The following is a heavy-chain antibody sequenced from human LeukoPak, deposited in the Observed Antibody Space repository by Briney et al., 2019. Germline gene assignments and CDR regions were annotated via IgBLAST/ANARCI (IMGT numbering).Heavy chain of an antibody. D-gene: IGHD2-15*01. CDR3: ARDCSGGSCYYYYGMDV. V-gene: IGHV1-69*04. J-gene: IGHJ6*02. CDR2: IIPIFGMA. CDR1: GGTFSSYA. Sequence: GASVTVSCKASGGTFSSYAISWVRQAPGQGLEWMGRIIPIFGMANYAQKFQGRVTITADKSTSTAYMELSSLRSEDTAVYYCARDCSGGSCYYYYGMDVWGQGTTVTVSS.